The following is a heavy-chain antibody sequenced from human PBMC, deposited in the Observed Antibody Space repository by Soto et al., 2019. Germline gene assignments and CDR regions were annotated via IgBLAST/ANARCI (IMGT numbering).Heavy chain of an antibody. CDR2: ISAYNGNT. Sequence: GASVKVSCKASGYTFTSYGISWVRQAPGQGLEWMGWISAYNGNTNYAQKLQGRVTMTTDTSTSTAYMELRSLRSDDTAVYYCARKKGYCSSASCYDYYYYGMDVWGQGTTVTAP. V-gene: IGHV1-18*01. CDR1: GYTFTSYG. D-gene: IGHD2-2*01. J-gene: IGHJ6*02. CDR3: ARKKGYCSSASCYDYYYYGMDV.